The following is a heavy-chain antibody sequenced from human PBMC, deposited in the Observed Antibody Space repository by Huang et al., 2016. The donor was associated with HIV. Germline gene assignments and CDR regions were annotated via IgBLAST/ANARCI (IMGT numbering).Heavy chain of an antibody. CDR1: GFTFSNYA. D-gene: IGHD6-19*01. J-gene: IGHJ6*03. CDR2: ISYDGSNK. Sequence: QVQLVESGGGVVQPGRSLRLSCAASGFTFSNYAMHWVRQAPGKGLEWVAVISYDGSNKDYTDSVKGRFTSSRDNSKNALYLQRNSLRAEDTAVYYCARRAVAGIYYYYYMDVWGKGTTVTVSS. V-gene: IGHV3-30-3*01. CDR3: ARRAVAGIYYYYYMDV.